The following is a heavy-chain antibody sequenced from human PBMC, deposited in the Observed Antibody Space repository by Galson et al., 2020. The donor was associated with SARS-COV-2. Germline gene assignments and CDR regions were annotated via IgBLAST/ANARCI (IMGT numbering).Heavy chain of an antibody. D-gene: IGHD2-2*01. CDR1: GFTFSSYE. V-gene: IGHV3-48*03. Sequence: GGSLRLSCAGSGFTFSSYEMNWVRKAPGTGLGWVSYVRSSGTNIYCADPVHGRFTISRDNAKNSLYLQMTSLRAEDTAVYYCASPYVAAASFFGALDIWGLGTMVTVSS. J-gene: IGHJ3*02. CDR2: VRSSGTNI. CDR3: ASPYVAAASFFGALDI.